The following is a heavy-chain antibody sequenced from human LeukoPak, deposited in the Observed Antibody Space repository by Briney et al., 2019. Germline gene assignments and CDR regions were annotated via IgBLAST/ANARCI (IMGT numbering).Heavy chain of an antibody. J-gene: IGHJ4*02. CDR3: ARGEDSSSSDY. CDR1: GFTVSSNY. Sequence: GGSLRLSCAASGFTVSSNYMSWVRQAPGKGLEWVSVIYSGGSTYYADPVKGRFTISRDNSKNTLYLQMNSLRAEDTAVYYCARGEDSSSSDYWGQGTLVTVSS. V-gene: IGHV3-66*02. CDR2: IYSGGST. D-gene: IGHD6-6*01.